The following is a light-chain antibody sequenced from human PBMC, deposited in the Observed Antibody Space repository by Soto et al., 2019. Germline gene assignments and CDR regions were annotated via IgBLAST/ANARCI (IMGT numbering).Light chain of an antibody. CDR1: SSDVGGYNY. J-gene: IGLJ2*01. CDR2: DVS. V-gene: IGLV2-14*01. CDR3: SSYTSISTLVV. Sequence: QSALTQPASVSGSPGQSITISCTGTSSDVGGYNYVSWYQQHPGKAPKLMIYDVSNRPSGVSNRFSGSKSGNTASLTISGLQAEDEAEYYCSSYTSISTLVVFGGGIKLTVL.